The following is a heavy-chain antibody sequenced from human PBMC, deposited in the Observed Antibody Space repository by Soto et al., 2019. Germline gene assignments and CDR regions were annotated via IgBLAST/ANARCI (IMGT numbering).Heavy chain of an antibody. CDR3: ARDQNFFDSSGYYDY. V-gene: IGHV1-18*04. CDR2: ISPYNGNT. Sequence: QIQLVQSAAEVKKPGASVKVSCKTSGYTFVSYGISWVRQAPGQGLEWMGWISPYNGNTNFAQRFRGRVTLTTDTSQAIVYLDLGSLKSDYTAVYYCARDQNFFDSSGYYDYWGQGTLITVSS. J-gene: IGHJ4*02. CDR1: GYTFVSYG. D-gene: IGHD3-22*01.